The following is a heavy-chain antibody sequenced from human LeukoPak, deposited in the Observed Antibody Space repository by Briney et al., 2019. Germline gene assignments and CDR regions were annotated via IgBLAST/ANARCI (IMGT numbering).Heavy chain of an antibody. J-gene: IGHJ3*02. CDR1: GVSIINNY. CDR3: ARLDAVITVDAFDI. CDR2: IYSSGST. Sequence: PSETLSLTCTVSGVSIINNYWSWIRQPAGKALEWIGRIYSSGSTNYNPSLKSRVTMSVDTSKNQFSLKLSSVTAADTAVYYCARLDAVITVDAFDIWGQGTMVTVSS. D-gene: IGHD3-22*01. V-gene: IGHV4-4*07.